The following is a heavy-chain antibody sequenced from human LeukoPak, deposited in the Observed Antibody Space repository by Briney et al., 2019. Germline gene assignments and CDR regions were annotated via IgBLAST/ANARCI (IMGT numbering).Heavy chain of an antibody. CDR1: GGSISSGGYY. CDR3: ARDRGWYDY. Sequence: SETLSLTCTVSGGSISSGGYYWSWIRQPAGKGLEWIGRIYTSGSTNYNPSLKSRVTMSVDTSKNQFSLKLSSVTAADTAVYYCARDRGWYDYWGQGTLVTVSS. J-gene: IGHJ4*02. V-gene: IGHV4-61*02. D-gene: IGHD2-15*01. CDR2: IYTSGST.